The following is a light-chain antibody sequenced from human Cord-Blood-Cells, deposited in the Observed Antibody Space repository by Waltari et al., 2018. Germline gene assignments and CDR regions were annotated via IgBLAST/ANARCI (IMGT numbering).Light chain of an antibody. V-gene: IGKV1-39*01. Sequence: DIQMTQSPSSLSASVGFRFTITCRASQSISSFLNWYQQKPVKAPKLLIYAASSLQSGVPSRFSGSGSGTDFTLTISSLQPEDFATYYCQQSYSTPWTFGQGTKVEIK. CDR3: QQSYSTPWT. CDR2: AAS. CDR1: QSISSF. J-gene: IGKJ1*01.